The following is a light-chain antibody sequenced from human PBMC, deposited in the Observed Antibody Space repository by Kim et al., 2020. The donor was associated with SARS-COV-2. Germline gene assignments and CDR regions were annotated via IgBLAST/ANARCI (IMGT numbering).Light chain of an antibody. CDR2: KAS. CDR1: QSISSW. V-gene: IGKV1-5*03. CDR3: QQYKT. Sequence: SPLSAFVGDRVTISCRASQSISSWLAWYQQKPGKAPKLLIYKASSLESGVPSRFSGSGSGTEFTLTISSLQPDDFATYYCQQYKTFGQGTKVDIK. J-gene: IGKJ1*01.